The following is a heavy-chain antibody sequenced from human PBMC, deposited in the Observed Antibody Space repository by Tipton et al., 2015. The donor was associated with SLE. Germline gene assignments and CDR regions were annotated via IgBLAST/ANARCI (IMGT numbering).Heavy chain of an antibody. D-gene: IGHD2-8*01. CDR3: ARLGYCTSGVCYTGIDY. J-gene: IGHJ4*02. Sequence: TLSLTCTVSGGSISSYYWSWIRQPPGKGLEWIGYIYYNGGTNYNPSLESRLTISVDTSKKQFSLNLSSVTAADTAVYYCARLGYCTSGVCYTGIDYWGQGTLVTVSS. V-gene: IGHV4-59*08. CDR2: IYYNGGT. CDR1: GGSISSYY.